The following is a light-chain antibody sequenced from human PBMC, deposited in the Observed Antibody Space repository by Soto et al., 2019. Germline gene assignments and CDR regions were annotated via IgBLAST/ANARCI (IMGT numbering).Light chain of an antibody. CDR1: QSVSRNY. J-gene: IGKJ5*01. CDR2: GVS. CDR3: QQYGSSPIT. V-gene: IGKV3-20*01. Sequence: EIVWTQSPGTLSLSPVERATLCCRASQSVSRNYLAWYQRIPGQAPRLLIYGVSSRAAGIPDRFSGSGSETDFSLTINRLEPEDFAVYFCQQYGSSPITFGQGTRLEIK.